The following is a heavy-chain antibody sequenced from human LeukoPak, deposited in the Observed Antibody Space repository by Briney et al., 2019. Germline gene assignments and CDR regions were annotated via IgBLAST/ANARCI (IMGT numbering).Heavy chain of an antibody. Sequence: ASVKVSCKVSGYTLTELSMHWVRQAPGKGLEWMGGFDPEDGETIYAQKFQGRVTMTTDTSTSTAYMELRSLRSDDTAVYYCARDPPYDTLTGYSTPFDYWGQGTLVTVSS. CDR2: FDPEDGET. D-gene: IGHD3-9*01. CDR1: GYTLTELS. CDR3: ARDPPYDTLTGYSTPFDY. V-gene: IGHV1-24*01. J-gene: IGHJ4*02.